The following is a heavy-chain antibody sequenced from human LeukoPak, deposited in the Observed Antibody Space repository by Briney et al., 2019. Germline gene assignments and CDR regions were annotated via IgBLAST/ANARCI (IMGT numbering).Heavy chain of an antibody. CDR2: IYYSGST. CDR3: ASEAPCGGDCYLNAFDI. D-gene: IGHD2-21*02. CDR1: GGSVSSGSYY. V-gene: IGHV4-61*01. J-gene: IGHJ3*02. Sequence: PSETRSLTCTVSGGSVSSGSYYGSWIRQPPGKRLEWVGYIYYSGSTNYNPSLKRRVTISVDTSKNQFSLKLSSVTAADTALYYCASEAPCGGDCYLNAFDIWGQGTMVTVSS.